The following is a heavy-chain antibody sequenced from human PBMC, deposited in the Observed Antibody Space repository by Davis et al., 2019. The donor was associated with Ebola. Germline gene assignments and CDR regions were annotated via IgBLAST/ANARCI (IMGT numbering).Heavy chain of an antibody. V-gene: IGHV5-51*01. CDR1: GYSFTSYW. CDR3: ARQGGGSGRLTSFDY. J-gene: IGHJ4*02. CDR2: IYPGDSDI. Sequence: GESLKISCKASGYSFTSYWIVWVRQMPGKGLEWMGVIYPGDSDIRYSPSFQGQVIISADKYISTAYLQWSSLKASDTAIYYCARQGGGSGRLTSFDYWGQGTLVTVSS. D-gene: IGHD1-26*01.